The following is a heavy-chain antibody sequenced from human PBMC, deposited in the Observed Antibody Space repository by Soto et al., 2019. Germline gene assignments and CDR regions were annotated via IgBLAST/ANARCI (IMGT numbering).Heavy chain of an antibody. CDR2: IYTSGSS. Sequence: QVQLQESGPGLVKPSETLSLTCTVSGGSISGYYWSWIRQPAGKGLEWIGRIYTSGSSSSNPSLKSRVTMSVDTSNSQFSLKLSAVTAADTAVYYCARDQRGQWAYGMDVWGQGTTVTVSS. J-gene: IGHJ6*02. V-gene: IGHV4-4*07. CDR1: GGSISGYY. D-gene: IGHD6-19*01. CDR3: ARDQRGQWAYGMDV.